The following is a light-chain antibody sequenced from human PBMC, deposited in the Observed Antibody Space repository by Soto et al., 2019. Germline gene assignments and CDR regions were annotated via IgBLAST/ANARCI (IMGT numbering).Light chain of an antibody. CDR2: GAS. CDR3: QQYYNWPRT. J-gene: IGKJ1*01. Sequence: EIVMTQSPATLSVSPGERATLSCRASQSVSSTLAWYQQKPGQAPRLLIYGASTRATDIPARFSGSGSGTEFTLTISSLQSEDFAVYYCQQYYNWPRTFGQGTKVEIQ. V-gene: IGKV3-15*01. CDR1: QSVSST.